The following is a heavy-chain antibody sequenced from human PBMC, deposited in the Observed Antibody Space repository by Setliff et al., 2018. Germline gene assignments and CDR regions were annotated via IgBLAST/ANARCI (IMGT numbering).Heavy chain of an antibody. V-gene: IGHV1-8*03. CDR3: ARQAVAGNDAFDI. Sequence: ASVKVSCKASGYTFTSYDINWVRQATGQGLEWMGWMNPNSGNTGYAQKFQGRVTITRNTSISTAYLQWSSLKASDTAMYYCARQAVAGNDAFDIWGQGTMVTVSS. D-gene: IGHD6-19*01. J-gene: IGHJ3*02. CDR1: GYTFTSYD. CDR2: MNPNSGNT.